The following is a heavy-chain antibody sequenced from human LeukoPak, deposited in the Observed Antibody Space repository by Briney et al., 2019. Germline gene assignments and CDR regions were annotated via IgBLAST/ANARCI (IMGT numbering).Heavy chain of an antibody. D-gene: IGHD3-22*01. J-gene: IGHJ4*02. CDR2: ITSSGAAT. CDR1: GFTFSSYA. V-gene: IGHV3-23*01. CDR3: AKDRPNYYGSNGHYYKLNGDC. Sequence: GGSLRLSCAASGFTFSSYAMSWVRQAPGKGLEWVSSITSSGAATYYADSVKGRFTISWDNSDNTLYLQMNSLRAEDTAVYYCAKDRPNYYGSNGHYYKLNGDCWGQGTLVTVSS.